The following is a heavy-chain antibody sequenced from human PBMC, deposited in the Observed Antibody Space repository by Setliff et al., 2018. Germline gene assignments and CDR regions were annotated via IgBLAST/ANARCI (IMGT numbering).Heavy chain of an antibody. CDR2: IIPIFGTA. CDR3: ARVAVVAMPFDR. J-gene: IGHJ4*02. V-gene: IGHV1-69*05. Sequence: SVKVSCKASGGTFSSYAISWVRQAPGQGLEWMGGIIPIFGTANYAQKFQGRVTITTDESTSTAYMELSSLRSEDTAVYYCARVAVVAMPFDRWGQGTLVTVSS. CDR1: GGTFSSYA. D-gene: IGHD5-12*01.